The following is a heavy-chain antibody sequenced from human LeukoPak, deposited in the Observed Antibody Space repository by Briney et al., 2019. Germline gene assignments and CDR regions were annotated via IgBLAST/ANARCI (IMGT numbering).Heavy chain of an antibody. CDR3: VLGSGSPDAFDI. CDR1: GGTFNSYA. V-gene: IGHV7-4-1*02. J-gene: IGHJ3*02. D-gene: IGHD3-22*01. Sequence: GSSVKVSCKASGGTFNSYAFSWVRQAPGQGLEWMGWINTNTGNPTYAQGFTGRFVFSLDTSVSTAYLQISSLKAEDTAVYYCVLGSGSPDAFDIWGQGTMVTVSS. CDR2: INTNTGNP.